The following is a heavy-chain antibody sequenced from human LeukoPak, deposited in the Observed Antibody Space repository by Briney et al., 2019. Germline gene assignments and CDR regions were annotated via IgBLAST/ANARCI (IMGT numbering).Heavy chain of an antibody. D-gene: IGHD3-16*01. CDR2: ISGSGDST. J-gene: IGHJ4*02. CDR3: AKEESWYYFEY. CDR1: GFTFSSYA. V-gene: IGHV3-23*01. Sequence: GGSLRLSCVASGFTFSSYAMNWVRQAPGKGLEWVSAISGSGDSTYYADSVKGRLTISRDNSKKTLYLQMNSLRADDTAVYYCAKEESWYYFEYWGQGTLVTVSS.